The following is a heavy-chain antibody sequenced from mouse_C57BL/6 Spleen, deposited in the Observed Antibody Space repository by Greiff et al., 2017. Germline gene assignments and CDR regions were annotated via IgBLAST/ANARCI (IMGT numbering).Heavy chain of an antibody. CDR3: ARRITTVVAHYAMDY. D-gene: IGHD1-1*01. CDR1: GYTFTDYT. V-gene: IGHV1-85*01. J-gene: IGHJ4*01. Sequence: VQLQQSGPELVKPGASVKLSCKASGYTFTDYTINWVKQRPGQGLEWIGWFYPRGGSTKYNEKFKGKATLTVDTSSSTAYMELHSLASEYSAVYFCARRITTVVAHYAMDYWGQGTSVTVSS. CDR2: FYPRGGST.